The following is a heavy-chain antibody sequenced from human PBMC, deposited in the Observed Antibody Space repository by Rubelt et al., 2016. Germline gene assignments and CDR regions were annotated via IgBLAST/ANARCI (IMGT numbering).Heavy chain of an antibody. CDR1: GGSFSGYY. V-gene: IGHV4-34*01. CDR2: INHSGST. Sequence: QVQLQQWGAGLLKPSETLSLTCAVHGGSFSGYYWGWIRQPPGKGLEWIGEINHSGSTNYNPSLKSRVTRAVDTAKNQVSLKLSLVTAADTAVYYCASQRKLGTLYDDYWGQGTLVTVSS. CDR3: ASQRKLGTLYDDY. D-gene: IGHD7-27*01. J-gene: IGHJ4*02.